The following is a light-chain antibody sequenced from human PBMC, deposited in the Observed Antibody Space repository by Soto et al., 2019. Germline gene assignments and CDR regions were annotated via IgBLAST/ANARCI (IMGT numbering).Light chain of an antibody. J-gene: IGKJ1*01. CDR1: QTVLYSSNNKNY. Sequence: DIVMTQSPDSLAVSLGERATINCKSSQTVLYSSNNKNYLAWYQQKPGQPPKLLIYWASTRESGVPDRFRGSGYGTDFTLTISSLQAEDVAVYDGQQYYSTPWTFGRGTKVEIK. CDR2: WAS. CDR3: QQYYSTPWT. V-gene: IGKV4-1*01.